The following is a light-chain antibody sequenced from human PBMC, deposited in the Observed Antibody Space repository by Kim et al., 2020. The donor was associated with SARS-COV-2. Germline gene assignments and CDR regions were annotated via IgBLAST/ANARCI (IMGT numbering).Light chain of an antibody. V-gene: IGLV3-21*04. Sequence: SYELTQPPSVPVAPGKTARITCGGNNLGSKSVHWYRQRPGQAPAVVIYYDSDRPSGIPERFSGSKSGNTATLTISRVEAGDEADYYCQVWDSTTDQLWVFGGGTQLTVL. CDR1: NLGSKS. CDR2: YDS. J-gene: IGLJ3*02. CDR3: QVWDSTTDQLWV.